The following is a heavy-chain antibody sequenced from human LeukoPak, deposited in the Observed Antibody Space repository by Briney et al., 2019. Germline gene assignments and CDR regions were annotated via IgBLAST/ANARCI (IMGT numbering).Heavy chain of an antibody. J-gene: IGHJ5*02. CDR1: GFTFSSYG. CDR2: ISYDGSNK. CDR3: AKDSAEMLRFLEWLSGNWFDP. V-gene: IGHV3-30*18. Sequence: GRSLRLSRAASGFTFSSYGMHWVRQAPGKGLEWVAVISYDGSNKYYADSVKGRFTISRDNSKNTLYLQMNSLRAEDTAVYYCAKDSAEMLRFLEWLSGNWFDPWGQGTLVTVSS. D-gene: IGHD3-3*01.